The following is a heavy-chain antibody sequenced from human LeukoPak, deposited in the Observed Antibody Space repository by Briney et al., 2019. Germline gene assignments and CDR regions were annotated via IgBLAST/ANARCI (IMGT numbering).Heavy chain of an antibody. CDR2: IRYDGSNK. Sequence: GGSLRLSCAASGFTFRNYGMHWVRQAPGKGLEWVAFIRYDGSNKYYADSVKGRFTISRDNSKNTLYLQMNSLRAEDTAVYYCARDAGYGYDRFDYWGQGTQVTVSS. V-gene: IGHV3-30*02. D-gene: IGHD5-18*01. J-gene: IGHJ4*02. CDR1: GFTFRNYG. CDR3: ARDAGYGYDRFDY.